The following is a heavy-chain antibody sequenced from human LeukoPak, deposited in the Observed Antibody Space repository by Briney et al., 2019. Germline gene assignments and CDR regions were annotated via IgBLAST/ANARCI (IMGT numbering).Heavy chain of an antibody. Sequence: SQTLSLTCTVSGGSVSSGGYYWGWIRQHPGKGLEWIGHIYYSGNTYYNPSLKSRVTMSVDMSKNQFSLKLSSVTAADTAVYYCARRWTLVVPAATYENPDAFDIWGQGTMVTVSS. CDR3: ARRWTLVVPAATYENPDAFDI. CDR2: IYYSGNT. D-gene: IGHD2-2*01. V-gene: IGHV4-31*03. J-gene: IGHJ3*02. CDR1: GGSVSSGGYY.